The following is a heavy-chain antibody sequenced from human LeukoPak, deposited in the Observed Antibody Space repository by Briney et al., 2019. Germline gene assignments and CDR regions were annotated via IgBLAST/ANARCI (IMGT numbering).Heavy chain of an antibody. Sequence: PSETLSLTCTVSGGSISSYYWSWIRQPAGKGLEWIGRIYTSGSTNYNPSLKSRVTMSVDTSKNQSSLKLSSVTAADTAVYYCARGARMITFGGVIVFDAFDIWGQGTMVTVSS. CDR1: GGSISSYY. J-gene: IGHJ3*02. D-gene: IGHD3-16*02. V-gene: IGHV4-4*07. CDR3: ARGARMITFGGVIVFDAFDI. CDR2: IYTSGST.